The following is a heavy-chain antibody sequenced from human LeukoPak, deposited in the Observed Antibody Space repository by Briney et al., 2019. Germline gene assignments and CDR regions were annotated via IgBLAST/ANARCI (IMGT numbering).Heavy chain of an antibody. D-gene: IGHD1-26*01. CDR3: ARERPVGANYYYGMDV. J-gene: IGHJ6*02. V-gene: IGHV1-69*13. Sequence: SVKVSCKASGGTFSTYAIRWVRQAPGQGLEWMGGIIPIFSTANYAQNFQGRVTITADESTSTAYMELSSLRSEDTAVYYCARERPVGANYYYGMDVWGPGTTVTVSS. CDR1: GGTFSTYA. CDR2: IIPIFSTA.